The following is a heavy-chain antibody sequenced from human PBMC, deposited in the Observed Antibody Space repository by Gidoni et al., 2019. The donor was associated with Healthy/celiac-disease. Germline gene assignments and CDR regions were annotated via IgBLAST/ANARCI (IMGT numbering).Heavy chain of an antibody. V-gene: IGHV4-39*01. CDR2: SYYSGST. CDR1: GGSISSSSYY. CDR3: ATWGLYLYYFDY. Sequence: QLQLQESGPGLVKPSETLSLPCTVSGGSISSSSYYWGWIRQPPGKGLEWIGSSYYSGSTYYNPSLKSRVTISVDTSKNQFSLKLSSVTAADTAVYYCATWGLYLYYFDYWGQGTLVTVSS. D-gene: IGHD3-16*01. J-gene: IGHJ4*02.